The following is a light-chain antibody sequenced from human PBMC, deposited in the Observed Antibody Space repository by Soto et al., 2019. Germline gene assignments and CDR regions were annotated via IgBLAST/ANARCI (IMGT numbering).Light chain of an antibody. Sequence: QSVLTQSPSASASLGASVKLTCTLSSGHSSYAIAWHQQQPEKGPRYLMKLNSDGSHSKGDGIPDRFSGSSSGAERYLTISSLQSEDEADYYCQTWDTGTPCVFGTGTKVTVL. J-gene: IGLJ1*01. V-gene: IGLV4-69*01. CDR1: SGHSSYA. CDR2: LNSDGSH. CDR3: QTWDTGTPCV.